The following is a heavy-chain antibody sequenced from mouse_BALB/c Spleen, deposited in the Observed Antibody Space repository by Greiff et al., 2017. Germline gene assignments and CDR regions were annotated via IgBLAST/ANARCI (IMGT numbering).Heavy chain of an antibody. D-gene: IGHD1-1*01. CDR2: ISSGGST. J-gene: IGHJ3*01. V-gene: IGHV5-6-5*01. CDR1: GFTFSSYA. CDR3: ARVFNYYGSSPAWFAY. Sequence: EVKVVESGGGLVKPGGSLKLSCAASGFTFSSYAMSWVRQTPEKRLEWVASISSGGSTYYPDSVKGRFTISRDNARNILYLQMSSLRSEDTAMYYCARVFNYYGSSPAWFAYWGQGTLVTVSA.